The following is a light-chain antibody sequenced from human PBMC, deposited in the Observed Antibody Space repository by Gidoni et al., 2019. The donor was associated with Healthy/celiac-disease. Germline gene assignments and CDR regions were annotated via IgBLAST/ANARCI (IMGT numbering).Light chain of an antibody. V-gene: IGKV2-30*02. CDR1: QSLVHSDGNTY. CDR3: MQGTHLYT. Sequence: DVVITQSPLSLPVTLGQPASISCRSSQSLVHSDGNTYLNWFQQRPGQSPRRLIYKVSNRDSGVPDRFSGSGSGTDFTLKISRVEAEDVGVYYCMQGTHLYTFGQGTKLEIK. CDR2: KVS. J-gene: IGKJ2*01.